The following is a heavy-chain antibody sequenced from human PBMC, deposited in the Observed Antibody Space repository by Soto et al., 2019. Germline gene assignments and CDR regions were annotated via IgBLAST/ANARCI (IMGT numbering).Heavy chain of an antibody. CDR3: ARHHGPTTSENWFDP. Sequence: QVHLVQSGVEVKTPGASVKVSCQASGYTFFTYDISWVRQAHGQGLEGMGWISTYSGDTKYAQKFQGRVTMTTDTSTTTAYLELRSLRSDDTAVYYCARHHGPTTSENWFDPWGQGTLVTVSS. CDR1: GYTFFTYD. CDR2: ISTYSGDT. V-gene: IGHV1-18*01. J-gene: IGHJ5*02. D-gene: IGHD5-12*01.